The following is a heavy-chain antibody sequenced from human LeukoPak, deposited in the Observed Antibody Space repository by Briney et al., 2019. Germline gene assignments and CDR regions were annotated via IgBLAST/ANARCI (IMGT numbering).Heavy chain of an antibody. CDR2: IKQGGSEK. CDR1: GFTFSSYW. CDR3: ARLYDFWSGYYGHYFDY. V-gene: IGHV3-7*01. Sequence: GGSLRLSCAASGFTFSSYWMSWVRQAPGKGLEWVANIKQGGSEKYYVDSVKGRFTISRDNAKNSLYLQMNSLRAEDTAVYYCARLYDFWSGYYGHYFDYWGQGTLVTVSS. D-gene: IGHD3-3*01. J-gene: IGHJ4*02.